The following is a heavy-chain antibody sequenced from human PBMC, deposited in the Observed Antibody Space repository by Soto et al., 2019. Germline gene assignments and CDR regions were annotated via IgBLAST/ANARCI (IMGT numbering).Heavy chain of an antibody. CDR3: TRHGYDFWSGSRDDY. J-gene: IGHJ4*02. CDR2: IRSKANSYAT. V-gene: IGHV3-73*01. D-gene: IGHD3-3*01. Sequence: PGGSLRLSCAASGFTFSGSAMHWVRQASGKGLEWVGRIRSKANSYATAYAASVKGRFTISRDDSKNTAYLQMNSLKTEDTAVYYCTRHGYDFWSGSRDDYWGQGTLVTVS. CDR1: GFTFSGSA.